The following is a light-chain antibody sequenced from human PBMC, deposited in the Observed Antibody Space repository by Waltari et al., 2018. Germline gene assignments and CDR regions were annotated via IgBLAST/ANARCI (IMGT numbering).Light chain of an antibody. J-gene: IGLJ3*02. CDR1: SSDVGGYTY. CDR3: SSYASSSTW. V-gene: IGLV2-14*01. CDR2: VVS. Sequence: QSALTQPASVSGSPGQSITISCTGTSSDVGGYTYVSCYQQHPGKATKLMIYVVSKRPWGVSNRSSGHSCGNTACLTIVGLQAEDEADYYCSSYASSSTWFGGGTKLTVL.